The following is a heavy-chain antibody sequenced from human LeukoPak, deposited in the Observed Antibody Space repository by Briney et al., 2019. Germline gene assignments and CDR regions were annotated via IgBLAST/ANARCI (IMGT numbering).Heavy chain of an antibody. J-gene: IGHJ4*02. V-gene: IGHV1-69*02. CDR3: AGVVPAAMWNDY. D-gene: IGHD2-2*01. CDR1: GGTFSSYT. CDR2: IIPILGIA. Sequence: GASVKVSCKASGGTFSSYTISWVRQAPGQGLEWMGRIIPILGIANYAQEFQGRVTITADKSTSTAYMELSSLRSEDTAVYYCAGVVPAAMWNDYWGQGTLVTVSS.